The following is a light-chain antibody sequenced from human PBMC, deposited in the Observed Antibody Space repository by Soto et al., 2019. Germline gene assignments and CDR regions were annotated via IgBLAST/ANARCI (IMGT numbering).Light chain of an antibody. CDR1: QTVYSSY. V-gene: IGKV3-20*01. J-gene: IGKJ1*01. CDR2: GAS. Sequence: DIVLTQSPGTLSLSPGERATLSCRASQTVYSSYLAWYQQKPGQAPRLLIYGASSRATGIPDRFSGSGSGTDFTLTISRLEPEDFAVYYCHRYGSSRTFGHGTKVELK. CDR3: HRYGSSRT.